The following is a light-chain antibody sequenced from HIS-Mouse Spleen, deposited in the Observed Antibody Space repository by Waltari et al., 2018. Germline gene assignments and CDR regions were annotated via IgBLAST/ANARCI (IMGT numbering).Light chain of an antibody. CDR1: QGISSY. Sequence: DIQLTQSPSFLSASVGDRVTITCRASQGISSYLAWYQQKPGKAPKLLIYAASNLQSGVPSRFSGSGSGTEFTLTIRSLQPEDFASYYCQQLNSYPPTFGQGTKVEI. V-gene: IGKV1-9*01. CDR2: AAS. J-gene: IGKJ1*01. CDR3: QQLNSYPPT.